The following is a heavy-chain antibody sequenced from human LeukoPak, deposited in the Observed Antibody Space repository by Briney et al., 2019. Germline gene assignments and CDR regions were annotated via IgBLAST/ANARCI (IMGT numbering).Heavy chain of an antibody. CDR3: AGSTIAAGYYFDY. J-gene: IGHJ4*02. V-gene: IGHV4-31*03. Sequence: PSQTLSLTCTVSGDSISSGGYFWSWIRQHPGKGLEWIGYINYSGTTYYNPSLKSRLTMSVDTSKNQFSLRLSSVTAADTAVYYCAGSTIAAGYYFDYWGQGTLVTVSS. CDR1: GDSISSGGYF. D-gene: IGHD6-6*01. CDR2: INYSGTT.